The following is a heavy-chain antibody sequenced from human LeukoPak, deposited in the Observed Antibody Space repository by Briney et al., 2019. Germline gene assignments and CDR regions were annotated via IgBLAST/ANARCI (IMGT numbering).Heavy chain of an antibody. V-gene: IGHV3-23*01. D-gene: IGHD3-9*01. CDR3: AKDDWGLTGYYNVSYFDY. CDR2: ISGSGGST. J-gene: IGHJ4*02. CDR1: GFTFSSYS. Sequence: PGGSLRLSCAASGFTFSSYSMNWVRQAPGKGLEWVSAISGSGGSTYYADSVKGRFTISRDNSKNTLYLQMNSLRAEDTAVYYCAKDDWGLTGYYNVSYFDYWGQGTLVTVSS.